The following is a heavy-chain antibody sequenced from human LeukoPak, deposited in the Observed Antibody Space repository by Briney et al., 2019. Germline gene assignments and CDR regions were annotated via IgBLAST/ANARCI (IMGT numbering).Heavy chain of an antibody. CDR1: GGSISSGGYS. J-gene: IGHJ4*02. V-gene: IGHV4-30-2*01. D-gene: IGHD3-22*01. CDR3: ARGSSGYRIDY. CDR2: IYHSGST. Sequence: SETLSLTCAVSGGSISSGGYSWSWFRQPPGQGPEWIGYIYHSGSTYYNPSLKSRVTISVGRSKNQFSLKLSSVTAADTAVYYCARGSSGYRIDYWGQGTLVTVSS.